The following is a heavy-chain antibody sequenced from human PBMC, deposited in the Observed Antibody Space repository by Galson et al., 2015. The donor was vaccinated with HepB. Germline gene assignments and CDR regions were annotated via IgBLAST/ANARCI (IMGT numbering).Heavy chain of an antibody. Sequence: SLRLSCATSGFTFGDYAMSWFRQVPGKGLEWVGLIRSKANGGTTEYAASVKGRFTISRDDSKTIAYLQMNSLKIEDTAVYYCTRDWYDFWSGFPGPFEYWGQGTLVTVSS. CDR1: GFTFGDYA. V-gene: IGHV3-49*03. J-gene: IGHJ4*02. CDR2: IRSKANGGTT. CDR3: TRDWYDFWSGFPGPFEY. D-gene: IGHD3-3*01.